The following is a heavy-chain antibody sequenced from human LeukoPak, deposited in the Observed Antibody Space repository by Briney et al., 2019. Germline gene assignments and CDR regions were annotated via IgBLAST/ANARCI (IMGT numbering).Heavy chain of an antibody. CDR1: GFTFDDYA. V-gene: IGHV3-9*01. J-gene: IGHJ4*02. CDR2: ISWNSGSI. CDR3: AKADYYDSSTYSFDY. Sequence: GGSLRLSCAASGFTFDDYAMHWVRQVPGKGLEWVSSISWNSGSIDYADSVKGRFTISRDNAKNSLYLQMNSLRAEDTALYYCAKADYYDSSTYSFDYWGQGTQVTVSS. D-gene: IGHD3-22*01.